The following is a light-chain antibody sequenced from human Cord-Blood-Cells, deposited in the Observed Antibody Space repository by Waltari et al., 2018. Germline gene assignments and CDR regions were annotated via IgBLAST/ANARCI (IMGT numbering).Light chain of an antibody. CDR3: QQYNSYSPIT. Sequence: DIQMTQSPSTLSASVGDRVTITCRASQSISSWLAWYQQNPGKAPKLLIYDASSLESGVPSRVSGSGSGTEVTLTISSLQPDDFATYYCQQYNSYSPITFGQGTRLEIK. J-gene: IGKJ5*01. V-gene: IGKV1-5*01. CDR2: DAS. CDR1: QSISSW.